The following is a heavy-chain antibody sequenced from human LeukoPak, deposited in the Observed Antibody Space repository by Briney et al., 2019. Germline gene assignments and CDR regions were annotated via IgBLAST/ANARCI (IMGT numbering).Heavy chain of an antibody. Sequence: GGSLRLSCAASGFTFSSYEMNWVRQAPGKGLEWVSYISSSGSTIYYADSVKGRFTISRDNAKNSLYLQMNSLRAEDTAVYYCARDRWVSRDAFDIWDQGTMVTVSS. CDR3: ARDRWVSRDAFDI. J-gene: IGHJ3*02. V-gene: IGHV3-48*03. CDR2: ISSSGSTI. D-gene: IGHD5/OR15-5a*01. CDR1: GFTFSSYE.